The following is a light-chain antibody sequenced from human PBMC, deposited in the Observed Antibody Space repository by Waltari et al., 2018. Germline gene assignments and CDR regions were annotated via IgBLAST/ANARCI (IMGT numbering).Light chain of an antibody. CDR2: WAY. V-gene: IGKV4-1*01. CDR1: QSLLFTSNNKNH. Sequence: DIVMTQSPDSLAVSLGERATINCRSSQSLLFTSNNKNHLSWYQKKAGQPPRLLLYWAYTRESGVPYRFIGGGSGTEFTLSISSLQAEDGAVYYCQQYYNTPLTFGGGTKVDI. CDR3: QQYYNTPLT. J-gene: IGKJ4*01.